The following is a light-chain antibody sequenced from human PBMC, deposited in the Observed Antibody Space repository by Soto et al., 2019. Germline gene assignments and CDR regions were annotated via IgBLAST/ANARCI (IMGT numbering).Light chain of an antibody. CDR3: TSYRGGSTPWV. CDR2: EVS. Sequence: QSALTQPASVSGSPGQSITISCAGSRSDVGAYNYVSWYQQHPGKAPKLMIYEVSDRPSGVSNRFSGSKSGSTASLTISGLQAEDEADYYCTSYRGGSTPWVFGGGTKVTVL. V-gene: IGLV2-14*01. CDR1: RSDVGAYNY. J-gene: IGLJ3*02.